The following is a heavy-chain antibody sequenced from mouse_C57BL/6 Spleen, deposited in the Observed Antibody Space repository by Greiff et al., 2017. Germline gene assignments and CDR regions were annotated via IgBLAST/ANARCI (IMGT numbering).Heavy chain of an antibody. D-gene: IGHD2-1*01. CDR1: GYTFTSYW. CDR3: ARDYYGNSYWDGY. CDR2: INPSSGYT. J-gene: IGHJ2*01. Sequence: VMLVEPGAELAKPGASVKLSCKASGYTFTSYWMHWVKQRPGQGLEWIGDINPSSGYTKYNQKFKDKATLTADKSSSTAYMQLSSLTYEDSAVYYCARDYYGNSYWDGYWGQGTTLTVSS. V-gene: IGHV1-7*01.